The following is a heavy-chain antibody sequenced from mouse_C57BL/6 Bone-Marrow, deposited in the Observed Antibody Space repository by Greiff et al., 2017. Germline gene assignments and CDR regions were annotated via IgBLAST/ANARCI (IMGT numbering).Heavy chain of an antibody. CDR1: GYTFTSYW. D-gene: IGHD1-1*01. CDR2: IHPNSGST. CDR3: ARLLRSSLRDY. J-gene: IGHJ2*01. Sequence: VKLQQPGAELVKPGASVKLSCKASGYTFTSYWMHWVKQRPGQGLEWIGMIHPNSGSTNYNEKFKSKATLTVDKSSSTAYMQLSSLTSEDSAVYYCARLLRSSLRDYWGQGTTLTVSS. V-gene: IGHV1-64*01.